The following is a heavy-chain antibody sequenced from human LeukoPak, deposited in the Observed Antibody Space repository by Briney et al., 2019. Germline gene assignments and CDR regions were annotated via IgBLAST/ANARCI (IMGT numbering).Heavy chain of an antibody. CDR1: GYSISSGYY. D-gene: IGHD2-2*02. V-gene: IGHV4-38-2*01. CDR3: ARHHIVVVPAAIYARREDWFDP. Sequence: PSETLSLTCAVSGYSISSGYYWGWIRQPPGKGLEWIGSIYHSGSTYYNPSLKSRVTISADTSKNQFSLKLSSVTAADTAVYYCARHHIVVVPAAIYARREDWFDPWGQGTLVTVSS. CDR2: IYHSGST. J-gene: IGHJ5*02.